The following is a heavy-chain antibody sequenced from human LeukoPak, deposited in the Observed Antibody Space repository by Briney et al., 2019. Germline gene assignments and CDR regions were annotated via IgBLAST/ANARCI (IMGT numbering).Heavy chain of an antibody. CDR3: ARVGANYYYGMDV. D-gene: IGHD1-26*01. J-gene: IGHJ6*02. V-gene: IGHV4-61*02. CDR2: IYTGGST. Sequence: PSQTLSLTCTVSGGSISSGSYYWSWIRQPAGKGLEWIGRIYTGGSTNYNPSLKSRVTISVDTSKNQFSLKLSSVTAADTAVYYCARVGANYYYGMDVWGQGTTVTVSS. CDR1: GGSISSGSYY.